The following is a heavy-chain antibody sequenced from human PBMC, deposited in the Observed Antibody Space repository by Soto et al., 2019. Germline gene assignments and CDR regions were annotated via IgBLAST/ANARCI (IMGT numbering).Heavy chain of an antibody. CDR1: GGSISSYY. Sequence: SETLSLTCTVSGGSISSYYWSWIRQPPGKGLEWIGYIYYSGSTNYNPSLKSRVTISVDTSKNQFSLKLSSVTAADTAVYYCARVRSGPRTYYFDYWGQGTMVTVYS. V-gene: IGHV4-59*01. CDR3: ARVRSGPRTYYFDY. D-gene: IGHD3-3*01. CDR2: IYYSGST. J-gene: IGHJ4*02.